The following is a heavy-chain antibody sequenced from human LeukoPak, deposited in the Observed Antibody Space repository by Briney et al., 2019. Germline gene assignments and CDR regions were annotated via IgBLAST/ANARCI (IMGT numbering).Heavy chain of an antibody. CDR1: GFTFSSYA. Sequence: GGSLRLSCAASGFTFSSYAMSWVRQAPGKGLEWVSGISGSGGSTYYADSVKGRFTISRDNSKNTLYLQMNSLRAEDTAVYYCAKEPPQGYYYDSSGFFDYWGQGTLVTVSS. CDR3: AKEPPQGYYYDSSGFFDY. V-gene: IGHV3-23*01. J-gene: IGHJ4*02. CDR2: ISGSGGST. D-gene: IGHD3-22*01.